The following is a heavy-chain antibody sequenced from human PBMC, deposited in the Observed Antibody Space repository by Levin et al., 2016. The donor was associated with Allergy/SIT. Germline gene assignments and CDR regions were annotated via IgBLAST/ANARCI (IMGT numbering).Heavy chain of an antibody. V-gene: IGHV3-30*02. CDR2: IRYDGSNK. CDR3: AKETYYYDSSGYPGSGYFDY. CDR1: GFTFSSYG. D-gene: IGHD3-22*01. Sequence: GESLKISCAASGFTFSSYGMHWVRQAPGKGLEWVAFIRYDGSNKYYADSVKGRFTISRDNSKNTLYLQMNSLRAEDTAVYYCAKETYYYDSSGYPGSGYFDYWGQGTLVTVSS. J-gene: IGHJ4*02.